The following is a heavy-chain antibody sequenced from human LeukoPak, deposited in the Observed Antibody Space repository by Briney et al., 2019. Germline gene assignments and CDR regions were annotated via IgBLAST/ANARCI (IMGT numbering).Heavy chain of an antibody. J-gene: IGHJ4*02. CDR1: GYTVTSYG. V-gene: IGHV1-18*01. CDR3: ASTALEEETQWWWSWSYFDY. CDR2: GSADNGNT. Sequence: ASGKLSCKAAGYTVTSYGIGWVRHAPGQGLEWMWWGSADNGNTNYAQKLHGRVTMTTDTSTSTAYIELRSLSSHDTAAYSCASTALEEETQWWWSWSYFDYWCQGPLATVTS. D-gene: IGHD2-15*01.